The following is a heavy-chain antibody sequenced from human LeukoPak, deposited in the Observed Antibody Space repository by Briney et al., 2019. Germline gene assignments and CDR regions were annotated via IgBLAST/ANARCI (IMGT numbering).Heavy chain of an antibody. J-gene: IGHJ5*02. Sequence: PSETLSLTCAVYGGSFSGYYWSWIRQPPGKGLEWIGSIYYSGSTYYNPSLKSRVTISVDTSKNQFSLKLSSVTAADTAVYYCARHRIYYDSSGYWRYNWFDPWGQGTLVTVSS. CDR1: GGSFSGYY. V-gene: IGHV4-34*01. CDR3: ARHRIYYDSSGYWRYNWFDP. D-gene: IGHD3-22*01. CDR2: IYYSGST.